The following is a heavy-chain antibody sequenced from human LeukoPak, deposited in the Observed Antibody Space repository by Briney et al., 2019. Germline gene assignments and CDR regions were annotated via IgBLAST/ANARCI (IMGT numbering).Heavy chain of an antibody. J-gene: IGHJ4*02. CDR2: IYSGGST. CDR1: GFTVSSNY. D-gene: IGHD5-18*01. Sequence: PGGSLRLSCAASGFTVSSNYMNWVRQAPGKGLEWVSVIYSGGSTYYADSVKGRFTISRDNSKNTLYLQMNSLRADDTAVYYCASPGIQLWVRPFHYWGQGTLVTVSS. CDR3: ASPGIQLWVRPFHY. V-gene: IGHV3-66*01.